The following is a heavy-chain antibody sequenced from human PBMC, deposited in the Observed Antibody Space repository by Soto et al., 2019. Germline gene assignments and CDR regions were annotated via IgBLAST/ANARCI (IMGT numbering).Heavy chain of an antibody. D-gene: IGHD5-18*01. Sequence: EVQLVESGGGLVQPGGSLRLSCVASGFTFSSYWMHWVRQAPGKGPLWVSRIKSDGSGTYYADSVQGRLTISRDNAKNTLYLEMNSLRAEEPDVDDCGRGDGDYNDGNGYLARHWGQGTLVTVSS. V-gene: IGHV3-74*01. CDR1: GFTFSSYW. CDR3: GRGDGDYNDGNGYLARH. CDR2: IKSDGSGT. J-gene: IGHJ4*02.